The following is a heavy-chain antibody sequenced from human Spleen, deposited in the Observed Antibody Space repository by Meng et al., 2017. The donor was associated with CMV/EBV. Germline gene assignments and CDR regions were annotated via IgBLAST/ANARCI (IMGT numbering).Heavy chain of an antibody. D-gene: IGHD4-23*01. Sequence: GESLKISCAASGFTFSNHWMHWVRQAPGKGLVRVSRTNYDESGTTYADSVRGRFSISRDNAKHTVYLQMNSLRAEDTAVYYCARGATVVNPDYWGQGTLVTVSS. CDR1: GFTFSNHW. CDR3: ARGATVVNPDY. J-gene: IGHJ4*02. CDR2: TNYDESGT. V-gene: IGHV3-74*01.